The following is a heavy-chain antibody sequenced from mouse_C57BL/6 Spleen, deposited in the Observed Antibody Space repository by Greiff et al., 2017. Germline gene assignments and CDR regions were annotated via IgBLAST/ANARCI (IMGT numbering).Heavy chain of an antibody. D-gene: IGHD3-2*02. Sequence: QVQLQQSGAELVRPGASVKLSCKASGYTFTDYYINWVKQRPGQGLEWIARIYPGSGNTYYNEKFKGKATLTAEKSSSTAYMQLSSLTSEDSAVYVCARGSGLYYFDYWGQGTTLTVSS. CDR1: GYTFTDYY. CDR2: IYPGSGNT. V-gene: IGHV1-76*01. CDR3: ARGSGLYYFDY. J-gene: IGHJ2*01.